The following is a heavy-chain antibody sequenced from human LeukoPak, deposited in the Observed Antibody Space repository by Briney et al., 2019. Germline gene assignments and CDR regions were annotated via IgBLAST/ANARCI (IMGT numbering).Heavy chain of an antibody. CDR3: TTPPD. CDR1: GITISSAW. CDR2: IKSESDGGTT. V-gene: IGHV3-15*01. J-gene: IGHJ4*02. Sequence: KPGGSLRLSCEAAGITISSAWMSWVRQPPGSGLEYVGRIKSESDGGTTAPAAPVKGRFTISRDDSKSTLYLEMSSLTIEDTAVYYGTTPPDWGQGTLVTAS.